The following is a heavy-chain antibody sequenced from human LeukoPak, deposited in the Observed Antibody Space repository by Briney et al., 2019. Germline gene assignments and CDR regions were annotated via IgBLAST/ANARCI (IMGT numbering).Heavy chain of an antibody. D-gene: IGHD1-26*01. J-gene: IGHJ4*02. CDR1: GFTFDDYG. CDR3: ARDQAWELTFDY. CDR2: INWNGGST. V-gene: IGHV3-20*04. Sequence: GGSLRLSCAASGFTFDDYGMSWVRQAPGKGLEWVSGINWNGGSTGYADSVKGRFTISRDNAKNSLYLQMNSLRAEDTAVYYCARDQAWELTFDYWGQGTLVTVSS.